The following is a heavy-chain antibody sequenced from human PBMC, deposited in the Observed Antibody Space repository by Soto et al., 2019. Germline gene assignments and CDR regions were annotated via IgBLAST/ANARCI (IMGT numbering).Heavy chain of an antibody. V-gene: IGHV2-5*02. CDR1: GFSLSTSGVG. CDR2: IYWDDDK. D-gene: IGHD1-26*01. CDR3: AHRGNSESYGMDV. Sequence: QITLKESGPTLVKPTQTLTLTCTFSGFSLSTSGVGVGWIRQPPGKALEWLALIYWDDDKRYIPSLKCRLTLTTDTSKNHVVLTMTNMDPADTGTYYCAHRGNSESYGMDVWGQGTTVTVSS. J-gene: IGHJ6*02.